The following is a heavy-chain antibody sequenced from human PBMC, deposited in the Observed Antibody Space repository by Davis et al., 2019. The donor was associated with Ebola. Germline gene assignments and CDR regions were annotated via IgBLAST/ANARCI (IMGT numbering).Heavy chain of an antibody. J-gene: IGHJ6*03. CDR2: ISGYNGKT. Sequence: ASVKVSCKASGYAFKSYGISWVRQAPGEGLEWGWISGYNGKTNYAQKLQDRVTMTADTSTTTAYMELRSLRSDDTAVYFCARDPPSTYYYYYYMDLWGKGTTVTVSS. CDR3: ARDPPSTYYYYYYMDL. CDR1: GYAFKSYG. V-gene: IGHV1-18*01.